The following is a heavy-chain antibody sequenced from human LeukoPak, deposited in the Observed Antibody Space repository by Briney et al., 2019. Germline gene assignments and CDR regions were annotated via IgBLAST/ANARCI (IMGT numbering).Heavy chain of an antibody. CDR3: AREDTALVIAY. Sequence: GGSLRLSCAASGFTFSSYGMHWVRQAPGKGLEWVAIMWYDGSNKYYTDSVKGRFTISRDNSKNTLYLQMNSLRAEDTAVYYCAREDTALVIAYWGQGTLVTVSS. CDR1: GFTFSSYG. J-gene: IGHJ4*02. V-gene: IGHV3-33*01. CDR2: MWYDGSNK. D-gene: IGHD5-18*01.